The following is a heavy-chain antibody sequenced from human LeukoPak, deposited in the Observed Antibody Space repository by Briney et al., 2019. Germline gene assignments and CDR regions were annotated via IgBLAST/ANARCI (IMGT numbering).Heavy chain of an antibody. CDR3: AKDQLGQWLVHHSAVDY. V-gene: IGHV3-30*18. Sequence: GGSLRLSCAASGFTFSSYGMHWVRQAPGKGLEWVAVISYDGSNKYYADSVKGRFTISRDNSKNTLYLQMNSLRAEDTAVYYCAKDQLGQWLVHHSAVDYWGQGTLVTVSS. J-gene: IGHJ4*02. D-gene: IGHD6-19*01. CDR2: ISYDGSNK. CDR1: GFTFSSYG.